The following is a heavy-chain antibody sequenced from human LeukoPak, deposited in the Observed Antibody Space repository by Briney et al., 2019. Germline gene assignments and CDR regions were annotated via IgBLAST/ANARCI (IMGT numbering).Heavy chain of an antibody. J-gene: IGHJ4*02. CDR2: IYPGDSDT. V-gene: IGHV5-51*01. D-gene: IGHD6-6*01. CDR1: GYSFTSYW. Sequence: NRGESLKISCQGSGYSFTSYWIGWVRQLPGKGLESMGIIYPGDSDTRYSPSFQGQVTISADKSISTAYLQWSSLKASDTAMYYCARLSGVYSSSSMGYWGQGTLVTVSS. CDR3: ARLSGVYSSSSMGY.